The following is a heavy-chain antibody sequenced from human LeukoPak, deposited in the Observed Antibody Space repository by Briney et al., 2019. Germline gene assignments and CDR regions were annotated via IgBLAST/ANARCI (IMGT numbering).Heavy chain of an antibody. Sequence: GGSLRLSCAASGFTFSSYGMHWVRQAPGKGLEWVAVISYDGSNKYYADSVKGRFTISRDNSKNTLYLQMNSLKAEDTAVYYCAKEIFWFGELLGAFDIWGQGTMVTVSS. D-gene: IGHD3-10*01. V-gene: IGHV3-30*18. CDR1: GFTFSSYG. J-gene: IGHJ3*02. CDR2: ISYDGSNK. CDR3: AKEIFWFGELLGAFDI.